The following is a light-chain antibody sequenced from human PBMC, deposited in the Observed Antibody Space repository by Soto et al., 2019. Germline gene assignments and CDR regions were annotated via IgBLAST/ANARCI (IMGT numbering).Light chain of an antibody. CDR2: GAS. V-gene: IGKV3-20*01. CDR3: QQYGSSPPWT. CDR1: QSVSSSY. J-gene: IGKJ1*01. Sequence: EIVLTQSPGTLSLSPGERATLSCRARQSVSSSYLAWYQQKPGQAPRLLIYGASSRATGIPDRFSGSGSGTDFTLTISRLEPEDFAVYYCQQYGSSPPWTFGQGTKVESK.